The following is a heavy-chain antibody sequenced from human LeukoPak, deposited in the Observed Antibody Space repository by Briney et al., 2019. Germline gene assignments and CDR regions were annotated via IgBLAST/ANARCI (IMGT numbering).Heavy chain of an antibody. V-gene: IGHV5-51*01. CDR2: IYPGDSDT. CDR1: GYSFTTYW. CDR3: ARRQGCSSTSCPPDY. J-gene: IGHJ4*02. D-gene: IGHD2-2*01. Sequence: GESLKISCRGSGYSFTTYWIGWVRQMPGKGLEWMGSIYPGDSDTRSTPSFQGQVTMSADKSINTAYLQWSSLKASATAMYYCARRQGCSSTSCPPDYWGQGTLVTVSP.